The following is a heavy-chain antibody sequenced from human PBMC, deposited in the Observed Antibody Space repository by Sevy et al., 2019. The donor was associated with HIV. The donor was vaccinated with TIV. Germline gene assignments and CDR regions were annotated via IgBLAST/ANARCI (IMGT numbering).Heavy chain of an antibody. CDR1: GFTFSSRW. D-gene: IGHD5-18*01. CDR3: VRGGGYGDY. Sequence: LSLTCAASGFTFSSRWMNWVRQAPGKGLEWVANIKEYGSESFHMDSVRGRFTISRDNAKTSLYLQMNNLRAEDTALYYCVRGGGYGDYWGQGTLVTVSS. J-gene: IGHJ4*02. CDR2: IKEYGSES. V-gene: IGHV3-7*01.